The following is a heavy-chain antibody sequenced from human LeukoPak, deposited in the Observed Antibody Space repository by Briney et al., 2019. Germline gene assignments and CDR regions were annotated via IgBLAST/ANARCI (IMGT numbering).Heavy chain of an antibody. Sequence: SETLSLTCAVYGGSFSGYYWSWIRQPPGKGLEWIGEINHSGSTNYNPSLKSRVTISVDTSKNQFSLKLSSVTAADTAVYYCARVLGSGYDSYYYYMDVWGKRTTVTVSS. J-gene: IGHJ6*03. D-gene: IGHD5-12*01. CDR2: INHSGST. CDR3: ARVLGSGYDSYYYYMDV. V-gene: IGHV4-34*01. CDR1: GGSFSGYY.